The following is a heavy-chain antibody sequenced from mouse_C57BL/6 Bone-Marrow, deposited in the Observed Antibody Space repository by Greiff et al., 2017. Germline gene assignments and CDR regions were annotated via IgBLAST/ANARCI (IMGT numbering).Heavy chain of an antibody. D-gene: IGHD2-3*01. CDR3: ARHGDDGYYDWFAY. J-gene: IGHJ3*01. V-gene: IGHV5-12*01. CDR1: GFTFSDYY. CDR2: ISNGGGST. Sequence: EVKLVESGGGLVQPGGSLKLSCAASGFTFSDYYMYWVRQTPEKRLEWVAYISNGGGSTYYPDTVKGRFTISRDNAKNTLYLQMSRLKSEDTAMYYCARHGDDGYYDWFAYWGQGTLVTVSA.